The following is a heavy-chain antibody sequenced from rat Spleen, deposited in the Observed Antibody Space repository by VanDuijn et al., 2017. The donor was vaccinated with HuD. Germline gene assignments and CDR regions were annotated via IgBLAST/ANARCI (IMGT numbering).Heavy chain of an antibody. CDR1: GFTFSNYG. CDR2: INYDGSSN. Sequence: EVQLVESGGGLVQPGRSLKLSCAASGFTFSNYGMAWVRQAPTKGLEWVATINYDGSSNYYRDSVKGRFTISRDNAKSTLYLQMDSLRSEDTATYYCARHPTYYGFDGDWFACWGQGTLVTVSS. CDR3: ARHPTYYGFDGDWFAC. V-gene: IGHV5-29*01. J-gene: IGHJ3*01. D-gene: IGHD1-9*01.